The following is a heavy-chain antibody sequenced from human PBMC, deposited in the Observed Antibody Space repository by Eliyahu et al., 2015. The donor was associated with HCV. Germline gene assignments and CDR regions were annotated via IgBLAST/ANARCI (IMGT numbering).Heavy chain of an antibody. J-gene: IGHJ4*02. CDR1: GYTFTNFA. CDR3: ARAREPELGFNFDN. D-gene: IGHD1-14*01. V-gene: IGHV7-4-1*02. CDR2: INTNPGTP. Sequence: QVQLVQSESQLRQTGASVKISCKTSGYTFTNFAMHWVRXAPGHGLEWIGWINTNPGTPTYAQGLTGRLLLSLDASVATAYLQISTLRSDDTAVYYCARAREPELGFNFDNWGQGTRVTVSS.